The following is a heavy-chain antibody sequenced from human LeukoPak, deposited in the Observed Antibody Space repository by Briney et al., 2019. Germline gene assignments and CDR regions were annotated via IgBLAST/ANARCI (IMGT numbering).Heavy chain of an antibody. D-gene: IGHD6-19*01. V-gene: IGHV3-30*04. CDR1: GFTFSSYA. Sequence: GGSLRLSCAASGFTFSSYAMHWVRQAPGKGLEWVAVISYDGSNKYYADSVKGRFTISRDNSKNTLYLQTNSLRAEDTAVYYCARDRGYSSGWLDYWGQGTLVTVSS. J-gene: IGHJ4*02. CDR3: ARDRGYSSGWLDY. CDR2: ISYDGSNK.